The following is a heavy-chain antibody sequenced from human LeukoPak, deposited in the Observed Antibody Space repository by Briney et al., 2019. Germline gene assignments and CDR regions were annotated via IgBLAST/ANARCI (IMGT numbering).Heavy chain of an antibody. J-gene: IGHJ4*02. CDR2: IGTAGDT. CDR1: GFIFSSYD. Sequence: PGGSLRLSCAASGFIFSSYDMHWVRQATGKGLEWVSAIGTAGDTYYPGSVKGRFTISRENAKNSLYLQMNSLRAGDTAVYYCARGSNYYGSGKNDFDYWGQGTLVTVSS. V-gene: IGHV3-13*01. D-gene: IGHD3-10*01. CDR3: ARGSNYYGSGKNDFDY.